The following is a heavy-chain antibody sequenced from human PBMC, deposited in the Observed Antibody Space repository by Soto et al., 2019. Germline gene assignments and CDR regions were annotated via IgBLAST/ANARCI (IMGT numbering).Heavy chain of an antibody. CDR1: GFTFSSYS. J-gene: IGHJ6*03. CDR2: ISSSSSTI. Sequence: GGSLRLSCAASGFTFSSYSMNWVRQAPGKGLEWVSYISSSSSTIYYADSVKGRFTISRDNAKNSLYLQMNSLRAEDTAVYYCARASLGPAAAGTHYYMDVWGKGTTVTVSS. D-gene: IGHD2-2*01. V-gene: IGHV3-48*01. CDR3: ARASLGPAAAGTHYYMDV.